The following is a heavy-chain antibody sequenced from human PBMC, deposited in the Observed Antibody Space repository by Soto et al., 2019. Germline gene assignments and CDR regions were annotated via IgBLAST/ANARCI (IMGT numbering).Heavy chain of an antibody. V-gene: IGHV1-69*12. CDR2: IIPIFGTA. CDR1: GGTFSSYA. D-gene: IGHD2-2*01. CDR3: ARRVPAAGYSYGMDV. Sequence: QVQLVQSGAEVKKPGSSVKVSCKASGGTFSSYAISWVRQAPGQGLEWMGGIIPIFGTANYAQKFQVRVTITADESTSAASMALSRLRSADTAVYYCARRVPAAGYSYGMDVWGQGTTVTVSS. J-gene: IGHJ6*02.